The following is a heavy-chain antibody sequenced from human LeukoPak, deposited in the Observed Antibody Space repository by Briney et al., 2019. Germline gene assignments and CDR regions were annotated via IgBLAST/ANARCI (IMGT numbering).Heavy chain of an antibody. Sequence: GGSLRLSCAASGFTFSNYGMHWVRQAPGKGLEWVAFIRYDGSNKYCADSVKGRFTVSRDNTENTLYLQMNSLRAEDTAAYYCAKEKNDYSDYSYMDVWGKGTTVTVSS. CDR1: GFTFSNYG. CDR2: IRYDGSNK. CDR3: AKEKNDYSDYSYMDV. D-gene: IGHD4-11*01. V-gene: IGHV3-30*02. J-gene: IGHJ6*03.